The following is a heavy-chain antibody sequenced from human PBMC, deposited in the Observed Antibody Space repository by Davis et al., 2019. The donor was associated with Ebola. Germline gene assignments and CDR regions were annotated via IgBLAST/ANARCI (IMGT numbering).Heavy chain of an antibody. V-gene: IGHV5-51*01. Sequence: GGSLRLSCKASGYTFSRYWIGWVRQTPGKGLEWMAIISPENSDTRYGPSFQGQVTISADKSINTAYLHWSSLEASDTAIYYCATMGPHSFGYGLNYWGQGTLVTVSS. J-gene: IGHJ4*02. CDR3: ATMGPHSFGYGLNY. D-gene: IGHD5-18*01. CDR1: GYTFSRYW. CDR2: ISPENSDT.